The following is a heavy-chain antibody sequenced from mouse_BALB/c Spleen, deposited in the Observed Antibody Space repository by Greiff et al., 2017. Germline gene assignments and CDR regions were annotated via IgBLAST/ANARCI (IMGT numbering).Heavy chain of an antibody. CDR2: IRNKANGYTT. J-gene: IGHJ3*01. Sequence: EVQRVESGGGLVQPGGSLRLSCATSGFTFTDYYMSWVRQPPGKALEWLGFIRNKANGYTTEYSASVKGRFTISRDNSQSILYLQMNTLRAEDSATYYCARDMDSSGYVRFAYWGQGTLVTVSA. V-gene: IGHV7-3*02. D-gene: IGHD3-2*01. CDR3: ARDMDSSGYVRFAY. CDR1: GFTFTDYY.